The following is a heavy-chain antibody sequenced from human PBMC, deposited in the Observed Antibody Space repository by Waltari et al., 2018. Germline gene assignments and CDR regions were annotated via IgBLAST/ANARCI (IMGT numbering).Heavy chain of an antibody. CDR3: ARDLSFFGLRADAFDI. V-gene: IGHV4-59*11. CDR2: IYYSGST. Sequence: QVQLQESGPGLVKPSETLSLTCTVSGGSISSHYWSWIRQPPGKGLEWIGYIYYSGSTNYTPSLKSRVTISVDTSKNQFSLKLSSVTAADTAVYYCARDLSFFGLRADAFDIWGQGTMVTVSS. D-gene: IGHD2-8*01. CDR1: GGSISSHY. J-gene: IGHJ3*02.